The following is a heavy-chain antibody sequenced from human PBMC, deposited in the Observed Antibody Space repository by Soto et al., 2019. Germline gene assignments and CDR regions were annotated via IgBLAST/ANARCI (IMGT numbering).Heavy chain of an antibody. V-gene: IGHV3-23*01. CDR3: ARYALGLSPWWYNWFDR. Sequence: VQLLESGGGLVQPGGSLRLSCAASGFTFSSYAMNWVRQTPGEGLEWVSGISDSGGSPYYADSVKGRFTISRDNSKNTLYLQMDSLRAEDTGVYYCARYALGLSPWWYNWFDRWGQGTLVSDSS. J-gene: IGHJ5*02. CDR1: GFTFSSYA. D-gene: IGHD2-8*02. CDR2: ISDSGGSP.